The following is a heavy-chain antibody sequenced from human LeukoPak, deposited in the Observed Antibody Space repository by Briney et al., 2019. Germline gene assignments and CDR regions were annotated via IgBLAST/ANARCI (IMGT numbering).Heavy chain of an antibody. V-gene: IGHV3-21*01. CDR2: ISSSSSYI. CDR3: ARVAEQLGTTPRDDY. D-gene: IGHD6-13*01. Sequence: PGGSLRLSCAASGFTFSSYSMNWVRQAPGKGLEWVSSISSSSSYIYYADSVKGRFTISRDNAKNSLYLQMNSLRAEDTAVYYCARVAEQLGTTPRDDYWGQGTLVTVSS. CDR1: GFTFSSYS. J-gene: IGHJ4*02.